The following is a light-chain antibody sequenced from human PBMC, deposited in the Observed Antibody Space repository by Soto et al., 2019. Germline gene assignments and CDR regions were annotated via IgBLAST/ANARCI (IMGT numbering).Light chain of an antibody. CDR2: NNN. CDR3: AAWDDSLSGPYV. J-gene: IGLJ1*01. CDR1: SSNIA. V-gene: IGLV1-47*01. Sequence: QSVLTQPPSASATPGQRVTFSCSGASSNIAWYQHLPGTSPKLLIYNNNQRPSGVPDRFSGSKSGTSASLAISGLRSEDEADYYCAAWDDSLSGPYVFGTGTKLTVL.